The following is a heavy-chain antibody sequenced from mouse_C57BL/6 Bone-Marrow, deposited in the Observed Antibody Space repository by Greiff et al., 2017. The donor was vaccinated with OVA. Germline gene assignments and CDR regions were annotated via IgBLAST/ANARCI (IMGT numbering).Heavy chain of an antibody. Sequence: EVKLQESGGDLVKPGGSLKLSCAASGFTFSSYGMSWVRQTPDKRLEWVATISSGGSYTYYPDSVKGRFTISRDNAKNTLYLQMSSLKSEDTAMYYCARHHGSRYFDYWGQGTTLTVSS. V-gene: IGHV5-6*01. D-gene: IGHD1-1*01. CDR2: ISSGGSYT. CDR3: ARHHGSRYFDY. J-gene: IGHJ2*01. CDR1: GFTFSSYG.